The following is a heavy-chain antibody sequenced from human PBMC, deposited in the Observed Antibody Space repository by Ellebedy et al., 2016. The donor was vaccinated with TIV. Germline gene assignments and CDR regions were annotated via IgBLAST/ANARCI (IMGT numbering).Heavy chain of an antibody. CDR2: INPSGGST. CDR1: GYTFTSYY. V-gene: IGHV1-46*01. CDR3: TRDRREATMVRGVIYYYGMDV. J-gene: IGHJ6*02. Sequence: AASVKVSCKASGYTFTSYYMHWVRQAPGQGLDWMGIINPSGGSTSYVQKFQGRVNMTRDTSTSTFYMELSSLRSEDTDVYYCTRDRREATMVRGVIYYYGMDVWGQGTTVTVSS. D-gene: IGHD3-10*01.